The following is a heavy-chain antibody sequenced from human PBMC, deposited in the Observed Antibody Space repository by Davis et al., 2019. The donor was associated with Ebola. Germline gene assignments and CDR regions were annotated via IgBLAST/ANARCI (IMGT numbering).Heavy chain of an antibody. J-gene: IGHJ4*02. CDR2: ISAYNGNT. CDR3: ARALRGYSYVDFDY. Sequence: ASVKVSCKASGYTFTGYYMHWVRQAPGQGLEWMGWISAYNGNTNYAQKLQGRVTMTTDTSTSTAYMELRSLRSDDTAVYYCARALRGYSYVDFDYWGQGTLVTVSS. CDR1: GYTFTGYY. D-gene: IGHD5-18*01. V-gene: IGHV1-18*04.